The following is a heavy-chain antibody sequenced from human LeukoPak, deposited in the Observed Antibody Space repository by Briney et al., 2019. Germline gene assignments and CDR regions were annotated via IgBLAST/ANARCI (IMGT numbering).Heavy chain of an antibody. Sequence: GGSLRLSCAASGFTVSSNYMTWVRQAPGKGLEWVSFIYTGGSTYYADSVKGRFTISRDNAKKSLYLEMNSLRAEDTAVYYCARGGWGQQLEGQRLDPWGQGTLVTVSS. V-gene: IGHV3-53*01. CDR1: GFTVSSNY. D-gene: IGHD6-13*01. CDR3: ARGGWGQQLEGQRLDP. CDR2: IYTGGST. J-gene: IGHJ5*02.